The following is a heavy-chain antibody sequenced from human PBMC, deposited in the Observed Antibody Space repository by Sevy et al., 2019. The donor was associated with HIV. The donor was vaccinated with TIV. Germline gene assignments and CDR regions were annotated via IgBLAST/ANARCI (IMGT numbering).Heavy chain of an antibody. CDR2: IYTSGST. V-gene: IGHV4-61*02. CDR3: ARAHYYDTSGYYSTSNWFDP. J-gene: IGHJ5*02. Sequence: SETLSLTCTVSGGSISSGSYYWSWIRQPAGKGLEWIGRIYTSGSTNYNPSLKSRVTMSVDTSKNQFSLKLTSVTAADTAVYYCARAHYYDTSGYYSTSNWFDPWGQGTLVTVSS. CDR1: GGSISSGSYY. D-gene: IGHD3-22*01.